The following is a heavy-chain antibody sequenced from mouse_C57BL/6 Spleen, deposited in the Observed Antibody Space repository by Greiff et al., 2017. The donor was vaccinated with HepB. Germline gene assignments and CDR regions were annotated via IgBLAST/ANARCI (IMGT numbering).Heavy chain of an antibody. V-gene: IGHV1-69*01. CDR3: ARVFNWDGFDY. Sequence: QVQLQQPGAELVMPGASVKLSCKASGYTFTSYWMHWVKQRPGQGLEWIGEIDPSDSYTNYNQKFKGKSTLTVDNSSSTAYMPLSSLTSEDSAVYYCARVFNWDGFDYWGQGTTLTVSS. D-gene: IGHD4-1*01. J-gene: IGHJ2*01. CDR2: IDPSDSYT. CDR1: GYTFTSYW.